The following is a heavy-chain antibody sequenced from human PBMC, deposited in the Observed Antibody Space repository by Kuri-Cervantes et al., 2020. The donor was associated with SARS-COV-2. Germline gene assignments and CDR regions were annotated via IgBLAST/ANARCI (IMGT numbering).Heavy chain of an antibody. CDR3: ARGYRYNLPYFDY. CDR2: IKQDGSEK. CDR1: GFTFSSYS. D-gene: IGHD1-1*01. Sequence: GESLKISCAASGFTFSSYSMSWVRQAPGKGLEWVANIKQDGSEKYYVDSVKGRFTISRDNAKNSLYLQMNSLRAEDTAVYYCARGYRYNLPYFDYWGQGTLVTVSS. J-gene: IGHJ4*02. V-gene: IGHV3-7*04.